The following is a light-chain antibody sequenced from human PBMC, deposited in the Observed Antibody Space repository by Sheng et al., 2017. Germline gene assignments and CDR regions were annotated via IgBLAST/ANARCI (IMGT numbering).Light chain of an antibody. J-gene: IGLJ3*02. CDR2: DVN. CDR3: SSYTSSSTWV. V-gene: IGLV2-14*03. CDR1: SSDIGAYNS. Sequence: QSALTQPASVSGSPGQSITISCTGTSSDIGAYNSVSWYQQHPGKAPKLMIYDVNNRPSGVSNRFSGSKSGNTASLTISGLQSEDEADYYCSSYTSSSTWVFGGGTRLTVL.